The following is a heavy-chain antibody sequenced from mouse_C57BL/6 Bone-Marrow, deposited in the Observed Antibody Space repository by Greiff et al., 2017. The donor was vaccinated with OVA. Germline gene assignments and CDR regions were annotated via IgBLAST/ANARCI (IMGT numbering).Heavy chain of an antibody. Sequence: QVQLQQPGAELVKPGASVKLSCKASGYTFTSYWMQWVKQRPGQGLEWIGEIDPSDSYTNYNQKFKGKATLTVDTSSSTAYMQLSSLTSEDSAVYFCARSRNITTVGGFAYWGQGTLVTVSA. V-gene: IGHV1-50*01. D-gene: IGHD1-1*01. J-gene: IGHJ3*01. CDR3: ARSRNITTVGGFAY. CDR2: IDPSDSYT. CDR1: GYTFTSYW.